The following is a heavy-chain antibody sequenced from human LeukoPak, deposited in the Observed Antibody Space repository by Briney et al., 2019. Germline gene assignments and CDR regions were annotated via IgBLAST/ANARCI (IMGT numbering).Heavy chain of an antibody. CDR3: AREGGLSGYYYGMDV. V-gene: IGHV3-30-3*01. J-gene: IGHJ6*02. CDR1: RFTFSTYA. D-gene: IGHD1-26*01. CDR2: ISYGGSNK. Sequence: GGSLRLSCAASRFTFSTYAMPWVRQAPGKGLEWVAVISYGGSNKYYADSVKGRFTISRDNSKNTLYLQMNSLRAEDTAVYYCAREGGLSGYYYGMDVWGQGTTVTVSS.